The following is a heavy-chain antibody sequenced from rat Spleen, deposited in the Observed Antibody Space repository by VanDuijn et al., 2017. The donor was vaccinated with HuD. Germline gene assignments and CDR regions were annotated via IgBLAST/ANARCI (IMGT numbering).Heavy chain of an antibody. CDR2: ISYEGSST. CDR3: ATLATGSFDY. D-gene: IGHD5-1*01. J-gene: IGHJ2*01. V-gene: IGHV5-22*01. Sequence: EVQLVESGGGLVQPGRSLKLSCAASGFTFSDYYMAWVRQAPKRGLEWVASISYEGSSTYYGDSVKGRFTVSRDNAKSTLYLQMDSLRSEDTATYYGATLATGSFDYGGQGVMVTVSS. CDR1: GFTFSDYY.